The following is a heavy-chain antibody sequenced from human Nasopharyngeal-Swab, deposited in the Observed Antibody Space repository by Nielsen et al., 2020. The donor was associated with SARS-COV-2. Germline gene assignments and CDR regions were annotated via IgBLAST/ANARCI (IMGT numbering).Heavy chain of an antibody. CDR2: ISGSDYST. J-gene: IGHJ6*02. V-gene: IGHV3-23*01. CDR1: GFTFDDYA. Sequence: GGSLRLSCAASGFTFDDYAMHWVRQAPGKGLEWVSVISGSDYSTKYADSVKGRFTISRDNSKNTVNLQMNSLRAEDTAIYYCAKDRDSGDDSDDYYHYYGMDVWGQGTTVTVSS. D-gene: IGHD5-12*01. CDR3: AKDRDSGDDSDDYYHYYGMDV.